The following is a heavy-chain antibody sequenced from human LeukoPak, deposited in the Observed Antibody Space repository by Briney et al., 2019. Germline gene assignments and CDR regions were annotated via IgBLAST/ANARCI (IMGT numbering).Heavy chain of an antibody. CDR1: GFTFSDHY. CDR3: ASVMRCSGGSCYPLVDY. J-gene: IGHJ4*02. D-gene: IGHD2-15*01. Sequence: GGSLRLSCVASGFTFSDHYMDWVRQAPGKGLEWVGRIRNKANSYTTDYAASVKGRFTISRDDSKNSVYLQMNSLKTEDTAVYYCASVMRCSGGSCYPLVDYWGQGTLVTVSS. CDR2: IRNKANSYTT. V-gene: IGHV3-72*01.